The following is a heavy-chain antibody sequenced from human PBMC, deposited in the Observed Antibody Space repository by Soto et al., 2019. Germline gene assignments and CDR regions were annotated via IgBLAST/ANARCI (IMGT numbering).Heavy chain of an antibody. CDR3: ARAHISSEISMPQTFHH. D-gene: IGHD2-2*01. CDR2: MRSDGSNK. V-gene: IGHV3-33*01. J-gene: IGHJ1*01. CDR1: GFIFNNYD. Sequence: PGGSLRLSCEASGFIFNNYDMYWVRQGPGKGLGWVALMRSDGSNKYYVDSVKGRSTISRDNSKNMLFLQMDSLRAEDTAVYYCARAHISSEISMPQTFHHWGPGTLVTVSS.